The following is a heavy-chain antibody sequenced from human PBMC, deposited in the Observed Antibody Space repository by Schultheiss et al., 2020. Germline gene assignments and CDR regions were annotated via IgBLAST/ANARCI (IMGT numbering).Heavy chain of an antibody. J-gene: IGHJ2*01. D-gene: IGHD6-13*01. Sequence: GGSLRLSCAASGFTFSSYAMSWVRQAPGKGLEWVAGISGSGVYSYYADSVKGRCTISRDNSKNTLYLELDSLRAEDAAVYYCAKDRGSRSTWYFDFLGRGALVTVSS. CDR2: ISGSGVYS. CDR3: AKDRGSRSTWYFDF. V-gene: IGHV3-23*01. CDR1: GFTFSSYA.